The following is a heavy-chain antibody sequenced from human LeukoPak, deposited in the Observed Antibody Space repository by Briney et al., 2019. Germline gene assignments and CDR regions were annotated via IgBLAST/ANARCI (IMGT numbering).Heavy chain of an antibody. D-gene: IGHD7-27*01. CDR3: ARDRSWGLGY. CDR1: GFTFSSYS. CDR2: IRSSSSYI. J-gene: IGHJ4*02. V-gene: IGHV3-21*01. Sequence: GGSLRLSCAASGFTFSSYSMNWVRQAPGKGLEWVSSIRSSSSYIYYADSVKGRFTISRDNAKNSLYLQMNSLRAEDTAVYYCARDRSWGLGYWGQGTLVTVSS.